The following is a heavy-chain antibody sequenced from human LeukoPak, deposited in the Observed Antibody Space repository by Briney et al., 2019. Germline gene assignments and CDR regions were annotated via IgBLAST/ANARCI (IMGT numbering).Heavy chain of an antibody. Sequence: GGSLRLSCAASGFTFSSYCMRWVRQAPGKGLVWVSRINGDGGSTYYADSVKGRFTLSRDNAKNTLYLQMNSLRAEDTAVYYGAREEAAAGSFDYRGEGNLVTVSS. CDR1: GFTFSSYC. V-gene: IGHV3-74*01. CDR2: INGDGGST. J-gene: IGHJ4*02. CDR3: AREEAAAGSFDY. D-gene: IGHD6-13*01.